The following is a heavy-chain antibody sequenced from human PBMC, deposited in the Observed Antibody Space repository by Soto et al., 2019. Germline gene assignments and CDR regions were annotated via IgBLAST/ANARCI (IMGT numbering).Heavy chain of an antibody. CDR2: IYYSGST. J-gene: IGHJ5*02. Sequence: QVQLQESGPGLVKPSETLSLTCTVSGGSISSYYWSWIRQPPGKGLEWIGYIYYSGSTNYNPSLKSRVTISVDTSKNQFSLKLSSVTAADTAVYYCARVSTEWLPLNWFDPWGQGTLVTVSS. CDR1: GGSISSYY. D-gene: IGHD3-3*01. CDR3: ARVSTEWLPLNWFDP. V-gene: IGHV4-59*01.